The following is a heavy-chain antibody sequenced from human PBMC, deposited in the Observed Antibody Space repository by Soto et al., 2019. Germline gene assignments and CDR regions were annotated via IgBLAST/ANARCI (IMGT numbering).Heavy chain of an antibody. V-gene: IGHV3-74*01. D-gene: IGHD3-10*01. CDR2: IYNDGSYT. CDR3: TRGPRPISTGTGAY. Sequence: EVQLVESGGGLVPPGGAVRISCAASGFIFKMYLMHWVCQTPGEGLVWISRIYNDGSYTDYADSVKGRFTISRDNVNDTLYLQMNNLRAEDSGLYYCTRGPRPISTGTGAYWGQGTQVTVSS. J-gene: IGHJ4*02. CDR1: GFIFKMYL.